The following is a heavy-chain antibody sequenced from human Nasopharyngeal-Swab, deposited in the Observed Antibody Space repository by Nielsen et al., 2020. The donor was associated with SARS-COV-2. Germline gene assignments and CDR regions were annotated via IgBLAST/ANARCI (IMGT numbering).Heavy chain of an antibody. CDR2: MNPNSGNT. CDR3: ARYYYGSGSYYEYYMDV. CDR1: GYTFTSYD. J-gene: IGHJ6*03. V-gene: IGHV1-8*01. D-gene: IGHD3-10*01. Sequence: ASVKVSCKASGYTFTSYDINWVRQATGQGLEWMGWMNPNSGNTGYAQKFQGRVTMTRNTSISTAYMELSSLRSEDTAVYYCARYYYGSGSYYEYYMDVWGKGTTVTVSS.